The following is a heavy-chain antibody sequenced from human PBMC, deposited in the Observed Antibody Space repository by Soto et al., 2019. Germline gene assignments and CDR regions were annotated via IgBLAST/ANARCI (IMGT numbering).Heavy chain of an antibody. J-gene: IGHJ5*02. D-gene: IGHD3-3*01. Sequence: VKGCWEASGDANTGNYMHWVRQYTGQGLEWMGWINPNSGETIYAQKFQGRVTMTEDTSTDTAYMELSSLRSEDTAVYYCATVPSLRRGLLRFLEWVPHTWGQGTLVTVSS. CDR2: INPNSGET. V-gene: IGHV1-2*02. CDR1: GDANTGNY. CDR3: ATVPSLRRGLLRFLEWVPHT.